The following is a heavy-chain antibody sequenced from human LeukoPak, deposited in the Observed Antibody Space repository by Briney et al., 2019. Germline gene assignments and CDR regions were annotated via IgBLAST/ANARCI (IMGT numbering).Heavy chain of an antibody. CDR2: MWCDGSKE. CDR1: GFTFSVYG. J-gene: IGHJ4*02. Sequence: GGSLRLSCAASGFTFSVYGMHWVRQAPGKGLEWVAVMWCDGSKEYYADSVKGRSTISRDTSTNMLYLQMNSLRAEDTAVYYCARELGSGTFDYWGQGTLVTVSS. V-gene: IGHV3-33*01. CDR3: ARELGSGTFDY. D-gene: IGHD6-19*01.